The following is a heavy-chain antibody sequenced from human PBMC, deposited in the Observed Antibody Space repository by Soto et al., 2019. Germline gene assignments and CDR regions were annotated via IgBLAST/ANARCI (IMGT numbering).Heavy chain of an antibody. Sequence: XATLSLTFTVSGGSISSYYGSWIRQPPGKGLEWIGYIYYSVSTNYNPSLKSRVTISVDTSKNQFSLKLSSVTAADTAVYYCARAGYSYGEDAFDIWGQGTMVTV. V-gene: IGHV4-59*01. J-gene: IGHJ3*02. CDR3: ARAGYSYGEDAFDI. CDR2: IYYSVST. D-gene: IGHD5-18*01. CDR1: GGSISSYY.